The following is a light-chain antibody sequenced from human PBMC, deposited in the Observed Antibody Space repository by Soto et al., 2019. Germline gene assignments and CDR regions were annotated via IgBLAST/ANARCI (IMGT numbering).Light chain of an antibody. CDR1: QSVGTY. CDR3: QQYNDWPRT. CDR2: GAS. J-gene: IGKJ1*01. Sequence: EIVMTQSPATLSGSPGERATLSCRASQSVGTYLAWYQQKPGQAPRLLIYGASTRAAGISPRFSGGGSGTEFTLTISSLQSEDFAVYYCQQYNDWPRTFGQGTKVGIK. V-gene: IGKV3-15*01.